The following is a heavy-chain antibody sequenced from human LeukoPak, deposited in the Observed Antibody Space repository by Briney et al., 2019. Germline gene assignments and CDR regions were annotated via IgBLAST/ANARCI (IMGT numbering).Heavy chain of an antibody. V-gene: IGHV4-59*08. J-gene: IGHJ4*02. CDR3: ARRREECSGGSCYSPLASFRYYDSSGYYDY. Sequence: SSETLSLTCTVSGGSISSYYWSWIRQPPGKGLEWIGYIYYSGSTNYNPSLKSRVTISVDTSKNQFSLKLSSVTAADTAVYYCARRREECSGGSCYSPLASFRYYDSSGYYDYWGQGTLVTVSS. D-gene: IGHD3-22*01. CDR1: GGSISSYY. CDR2: IYYSGST.